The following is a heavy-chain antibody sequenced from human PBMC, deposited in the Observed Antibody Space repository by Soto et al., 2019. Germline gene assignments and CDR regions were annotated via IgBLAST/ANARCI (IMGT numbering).Heavy chain of an antibody. J-gene: IGHJ4*02. Sequence: EAQLLESGGGLVQPGGSLRLSCAASGFTFSSYAMSWVRQAPGKGLEWVSAISGSGGSTYYADSVKGRFTISRDNSKNTLYLQMNSLRAEDTAVYYCATVEMATINSDYWGQGTLVTVSS. CDR2: ISGSGGST. V-gene: IGHV3-23*01. D-gene: IGHD5-12*01. CDR1: GFTFSSYA. CDR3: ATVEMATINSDY.